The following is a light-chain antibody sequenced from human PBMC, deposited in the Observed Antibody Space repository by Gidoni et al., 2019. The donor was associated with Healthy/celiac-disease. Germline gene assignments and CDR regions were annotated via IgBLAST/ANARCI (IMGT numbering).Light chain of an antibody. CDR3: QQSYSTLVA. CDR1: QSISSY. J-gene: IGKJ1*01. CDR2: AAS. V-gene: IGKV1-39*01. Sequence: DIQMTQSPSSLSASVGDRVTITCRASQSISSYLNWYQQKPGKAPKLLIYAASSLQSGVPSRFSSSGSGTDFTLTISSLQPEDFATYYCQQSYSTLVAFGQGTKVEIK.